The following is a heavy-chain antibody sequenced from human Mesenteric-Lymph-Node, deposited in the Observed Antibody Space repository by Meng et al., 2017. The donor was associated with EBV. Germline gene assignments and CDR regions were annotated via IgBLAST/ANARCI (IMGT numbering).Heavy chain of an antibody. J-gene: IGHJ5*02. D-gene: IGHD6-19*01. CDR3: AHSRQSSGWSTLYNWFYP. CDR2: IYWDDDK. Sequence: TCEAAGPPLVNPTQPRTLDCNFSASSRNASRMAVGWFRPPPGKALEWLARIYWDDDKRYSPSLKSRLTITKDTSKNQVVLTMTNMDPVNTATYFCAHSRQSSGWSTLYNWFYPWGQGTLVTVSS. CDR1: ASSRNASRMA. V-gene: IGHV2-5*02.